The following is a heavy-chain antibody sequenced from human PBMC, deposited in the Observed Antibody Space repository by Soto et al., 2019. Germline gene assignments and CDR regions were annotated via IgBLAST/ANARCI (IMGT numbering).Heavy chain of an antibody. V-gene: IGHV1-18*01. J-gene: IGHJ4*02. Sequence: ASVKVSCKASGYTFTSYGISWVRQAPGQGLEWMGWISAYNGNTNYAQKLQGRVTMTTDTSTSTAYMELRSLRSDDTAAYYCARDWSHWSPFDYWGQGTLVTVSS. CDR2: ISAYNGNT. D-gene: IGHD1-1*01. CDR3: ARDWSHWSPFDY. CDR1: GYTFTSYG.